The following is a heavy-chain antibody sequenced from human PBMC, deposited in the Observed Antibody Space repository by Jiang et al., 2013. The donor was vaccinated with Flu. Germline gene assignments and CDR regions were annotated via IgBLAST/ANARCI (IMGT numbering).Heavy chain of an antibody. D-gene: IGHD3-3*01. J-gene: IGHJ6*04. Sequence: GAEVKKPGASVKVSCKASGYTFTGYYMHWVRQAPGQGLEWMGWINPNSGGTNYAQKFQGWVTMTRDTSISTAYMELSRLRSDDTAVYYCARAAGFDYYYYGMDVWGKGTTVTVSS. CDR1: GYTFTGYY. CDR3: ARAAGFDYYYYGMDV. V-gene: IGHV1-2*04. CDR2: INPNSGGT.